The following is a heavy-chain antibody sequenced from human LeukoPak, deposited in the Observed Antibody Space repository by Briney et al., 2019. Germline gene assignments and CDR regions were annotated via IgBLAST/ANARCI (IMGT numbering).Heavy chain of an antibody. Sequence: PGGSLRLSCAASGFTFSTYAVTWVRQAPGKGLEWVSAISGSGGSTYYADSVKGRFTISSDNSKNTLYLQMNSLRAEDTAVYYCAKLAIVATSDYWGQGTLVTVSS. V-gene: IGHV3-23*01. CDR1: GFTFSTYA. D-gene: IGHD5-12*01. J-gene: IGHJ4*02. CDR3: AKLAIVATSDY. CDR2: ISGSGGST.